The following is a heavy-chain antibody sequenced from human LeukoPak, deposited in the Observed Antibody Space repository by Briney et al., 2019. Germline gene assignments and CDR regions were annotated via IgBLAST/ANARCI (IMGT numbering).Heavy chain of an antibody. V-gene: IGHV4-39*01. CDR1: GGSISSSSYY. D-gene: IGHD6-13*01. CDR3: ARRPSYSSSWIETREYYFDY. Sequence: PSETLSLTCTVSGGSISSSSYYWGWLRQPPGKGLEWSGSIYYSGSTYYNPSLKSRITISVDTSKNQFSLKLSSVTAEDTAVYYCARRPSYSSSWIETREYYFDYWGQGTLVTVSS. CDR2: IYYSGST. J-gene: IGHJ4*02.